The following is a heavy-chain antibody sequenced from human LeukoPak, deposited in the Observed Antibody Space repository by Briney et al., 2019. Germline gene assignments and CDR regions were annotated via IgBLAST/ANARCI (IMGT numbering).Heavy chain of an antibody. D-gene: IGHD3-22*01. V-gene: IGHV4-39*01. CDR2: IYYSGST. J-gene: IGHJ4*02. CDR3: ARHSYYDSSGYYYFDY. Sequence: SETLSLTCTVSGGSISSGGYYWGWIRQPPGKGLEWIGSIYYSGSTHYNPSLKSRVTISVDTSKNQFSLKLSSVTAADTAVYYCARHSYYDSSGYYYFDYWGQGTLVTVSS. CDR1: GGSISSGGYY.